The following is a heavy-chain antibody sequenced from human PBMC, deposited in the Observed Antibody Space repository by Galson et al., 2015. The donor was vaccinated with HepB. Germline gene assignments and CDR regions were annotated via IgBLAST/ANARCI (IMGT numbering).Heavy chain of an antibody. V-gene: IGHV2-70*11. Sequence: PALVKPTQTLTLTCTFSGFSLSTSGMCVSWIRQPPGKALEWLARIDWDDDKYYSTSLKTRLTISKDTSKNQVVLTMTNMDPVDTATYYCARTPHDYGDYGSYYFDYWGQGTLVTVSS. CDR2: IDWDDDK. D-gene: IGHD4-17*01. J-gene: IGHJ4*02. CDR1: GFSLSTSGMC. CDR3: ARTPHDYGDYGSYYFDY.